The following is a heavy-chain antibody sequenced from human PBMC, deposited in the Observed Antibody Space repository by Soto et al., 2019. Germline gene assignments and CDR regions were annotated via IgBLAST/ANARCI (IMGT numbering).Heavy chain of an antibody. CDR1: GFTFSSYW. CDR3: VRDEGVPMVRGYDN. V-gene: IGHV3-74*03. J-gene: IGHJ4*02. Sequence: EAQLVQSGGGLVQPGGSMRLSCTASGFTFSSYWMHWVRQARGKGLVWVSSIKTDGSLTPYADSVKGRFTISRDNAKNTAYLQMNSLRAEDTAVYYCVRDEGVPMVRGYDNWGQGTLVAVSS. D-gene: IGHD3-10*01. CDR2: IKTDGSLT.